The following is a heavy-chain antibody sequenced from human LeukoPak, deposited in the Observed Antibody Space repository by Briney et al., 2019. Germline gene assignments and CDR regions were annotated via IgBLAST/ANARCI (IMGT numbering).Heavy chain of an antibody. Sequence: GGPLRLSCVASGFIFSDYYMPWVRKPPGKGLGWVSYISFIRSTLYYADFVKGRFTISRDNAQNSLALQMNSLTVEDAAVYYCARGRVAAAGTKWYSDLWGRGSLVTVSS. D-gene: IGHD6-13*01. CDR1: GFIFSDYY. J-gene: IGHJ2*01. V-gene: IGHV3-11*01. CDR3: ARGRVAAAGTKWYSDL. CDR2: ISFIRSTL.